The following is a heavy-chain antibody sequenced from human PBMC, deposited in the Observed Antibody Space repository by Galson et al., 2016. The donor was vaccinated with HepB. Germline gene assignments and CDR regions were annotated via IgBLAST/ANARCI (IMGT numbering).Heavy chain of an antibody. D-gene: IGHD2-2*01. V-gene: IGHV4-39*01. Sequence: SETLSLTCTVSGASISSSDYFWGWIRQAPGKGLDWIGNIFYNGSTYSNPSLKSRVTLSADTSQNRFSLRLRSVTAADTAVYFCVASADRYCGSINCLSFDYSGQGLLVIVSS. CDR3: VASADRYCGSINCLSFDY. CDR1: GASISSSDYF. J-gene: IGHJ4*02. CDR2: IFYNGST.